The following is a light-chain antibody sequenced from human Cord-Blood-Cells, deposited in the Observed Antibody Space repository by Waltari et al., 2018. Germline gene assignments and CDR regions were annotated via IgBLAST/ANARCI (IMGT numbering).Light chain of an antibody. CDR2: EGS. Sequence: QSAMTQPAPASGSPVQSLTISCTGTSSAVGRYNLVSWYQQRPGKAPKLMSYEGSKRPSGVSNRFSGSKSGNTASLTIAGLQAEDEADYYCCSYAGSSTLVFGGGTKLTVL. CDR3: CSYAGSSTLV. V-gene: IGLV2-23*01. CDR1: SSAVGRYNL. J-gene: IGLJ2*01.